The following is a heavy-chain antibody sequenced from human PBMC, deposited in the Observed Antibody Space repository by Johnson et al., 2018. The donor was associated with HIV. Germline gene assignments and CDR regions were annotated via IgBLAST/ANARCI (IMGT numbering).Heavy chain of an antibody. CDR3: ARDHIRGYDSPNDAFDI. CDR1: GFTFSSYG. J-gene: IGHJ3*02. Sequence: QVQLVESGGGVVQPGRSLRLSCAASGFTFSSYGMHWVRQAPGKGLEWVAVIWYDGSNKYYADSVKGRFTISRDNSKNTLYLQMNSLRAEDTAVYYCARDHIRGYDSPNDAFDIWGQGTMVTVSS. CDR2: IWYDGSNK. V-gene: IGHV3-33*01. D-gene: IGHD3-22*01.